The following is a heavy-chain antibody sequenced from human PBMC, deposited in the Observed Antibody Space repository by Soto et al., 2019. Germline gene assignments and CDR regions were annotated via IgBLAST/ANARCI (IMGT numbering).Heavy chain of an antibody. V-gene: IGHV4-59*01. Sequence: QVQLQESGPGLVKPSETLSLTCTVSGGSISSYYWSWIRQPPGKGLEWIGYIYYSGSTNYNPSLTGRGTISVDTAKDQFSLKLSSVAAADTAVYYCARVGCSGGSCYSFFDYWGQGTLVTVSS. CDR2: IYYSGST. D-gene: IGHD2-15*01. CDR1: GGSISSYY. CDR3: ARVGCSGGSCYSFFDY. J-gene: IGHJ4*02.